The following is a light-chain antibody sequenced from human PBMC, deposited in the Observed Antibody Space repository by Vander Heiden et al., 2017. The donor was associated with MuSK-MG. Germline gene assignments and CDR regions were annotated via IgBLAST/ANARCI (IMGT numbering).Light chain of an antibody. V-gene: IGKV1-5*01. J-gene: IGKJ1*01. Sequence: DIQMTQPPSTLSASVGDRVTITYRASQSIRNWLAWYQQKPGKAPKLLIYDACSLESGVPSRFSGSGSGTEFTLTISSLQPDEFATYYCQQYNSYSPGTFGQGTKVEIK. CDR2: DAC. CDR1: QSIRNW. CDR3: QQYNSYSPGT.